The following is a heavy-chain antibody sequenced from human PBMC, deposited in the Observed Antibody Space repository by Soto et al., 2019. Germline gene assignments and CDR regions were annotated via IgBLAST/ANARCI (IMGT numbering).Heavy chain of an antibody. CDR2: INAGNGNT. CDR3: ARDYYDSSGYYPPQLNWFDP. D-gene: IGHD3-22*01. CDR1: GYTFTSYA. J-gene: IGHJ5*02. V-gene: IGHV1-3*01. Sequence: GASVKVSCKASGYTFTSYAMHWVRQAPGQRLEWMGWINAGNGNTKYSQKFQGRVTITRDTSASTAYMELRSLRSDDTAVYYCARDYYDSSGYYPPQLNWFDPWGQGTLVTVSS.